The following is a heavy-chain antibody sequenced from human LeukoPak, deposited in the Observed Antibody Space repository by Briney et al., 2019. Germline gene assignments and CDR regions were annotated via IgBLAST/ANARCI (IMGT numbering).Heavy chain of an antibody. CDR3: GRSVEGYCSGGSCYSYYYYMDV. D-gene: IGHD2-15*01. CDR1: GVSIISYY. CDR2: IYYSVST. J-gene: IGHJ6*03. Sequence: PSQTLSLTCTVSGVSIISYYWSWIRQPPGQRLGWIGDIYYSVSTNYNPSLKSRVPISVDTSKEQFSLKLSSVTAADTGVYYCGRSVEGYCSGGSCYSYYYYMDVWGKGTTVTVSS. V-gene: IGHV4-59*01.